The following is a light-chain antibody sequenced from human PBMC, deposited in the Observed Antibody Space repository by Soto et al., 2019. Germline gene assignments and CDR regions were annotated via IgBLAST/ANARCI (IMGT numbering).Light chain of an antibody. J-gene: IGLJ2*01. CDR3: CSYAGSSTLI. CDR1: SSDVGSYNL. V-gene: IGLV2-23*01. Sequence: QSALTQPASVSGSPGQSITISCTGTSSDVGSYNLVSWYQQHPVKAPKLMIYEGSKRPSGVSNRFSGSKSGNTASLTISGLQAEDEAEYYCCSYAGSSTLIFGGVTKLTVL. CDR2: EGS.